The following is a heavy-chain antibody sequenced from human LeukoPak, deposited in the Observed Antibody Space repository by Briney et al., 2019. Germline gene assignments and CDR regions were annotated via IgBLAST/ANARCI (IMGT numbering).Heavy chain of an antibody. D-gene: IGHD1-7*01. V-gene: IGHV1-2*02. J-gene: IGHJ2*01. Sequence: ASVKVSCKASGYTFTGYYMHWVRQAPGQGLEWMGWINPNSGGTNYAQKFQGRVTMTRDTSISTAYMELSRLRSDDTAVYYCARGLWGRNYEDWYFDLWGRGTLVTVSS. CDR1: GYTFTGYY. CDR3: ARGLWGRNYEDWYFDL. CDR2: INPNSGGT.